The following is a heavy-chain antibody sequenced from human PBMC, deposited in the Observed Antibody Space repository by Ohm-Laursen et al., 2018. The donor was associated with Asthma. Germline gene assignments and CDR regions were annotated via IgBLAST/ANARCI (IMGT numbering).Heavy chain of an antibody. CDR1: GFSFGTFA. CDR2: ISGNGGVI. V-gene: IGHV3-23*01. CDR3: VRDGSSGWHFDY. Sequence: SLRLSCAASGFSFGTFAMSWVRQPPGKGLEFVSDISGNGGVITNADSVKGRFTISRDNSKNTVYLQMNSLRAEDTAVYYCVRDGSSGWHFDYWGQGTLVIVSS. D-gene: IGHD6-19*01. J-gene: IGHJ4*02.